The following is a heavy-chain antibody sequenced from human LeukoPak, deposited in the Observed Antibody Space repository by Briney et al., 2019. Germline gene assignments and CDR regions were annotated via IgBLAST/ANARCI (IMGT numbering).Heavy chain of an antibody. CDR3: ARDRSADIVVVPAAKGSYYYYMDV. D-gene: IGHD2-2*01. CDR2: INPNSGGT. CDR1: GYTFTGYY. J-gene: IGHJ6*03. Sequence: ASVKVSCKASGYTFTGYYMHWVRQAPGQGLEWMGWINPNSGGTNYAQKFQGRVTMTRDTSISTAYMELSRLRSDDTAVYYCARDRSADIVVVPAAKGSYYYYMDVWGKGTTVTASS. V-gene: IGHV1-2*02.